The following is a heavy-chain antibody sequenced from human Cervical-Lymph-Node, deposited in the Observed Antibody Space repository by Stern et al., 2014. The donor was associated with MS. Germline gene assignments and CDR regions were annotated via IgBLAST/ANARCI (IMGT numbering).Heavy chain of an antibody. CDR3: ARDNDDNGMDV. V-gene: IGHV1-69*01. J-gene: IGHJ6*02. Sequence: QMQLVQSGADVKKPGSSVKGSCTASGDTFINFGISWVRQAPGQGLEWMGGFIPLFGTTEYVQKFQGRVTISADESATTVYMELSGLRSEDTAVYYCARDNDDNGMDVWGQGTTVTVSS. D-gene: IGHD1-1*01. CDR2: FIPLFGTT. CDR1: GDTFINFG.